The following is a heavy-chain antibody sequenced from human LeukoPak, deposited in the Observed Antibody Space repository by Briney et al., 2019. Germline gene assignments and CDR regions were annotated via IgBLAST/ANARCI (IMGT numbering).Heavy chain of an antibody. CDR1: GFTFGDYA. CDR3: TREWAITMVRGVIGDY. D-gene: IGHD3-10*01. J-gene: IGHJ4*02. Sequence: PGGSLRLSCTASGFTFGDYAMSWVRQAPGKGLEWEGFIRSKAYGGTTEYAASVKGRFTISRDDSKSIAYLQMNSLKTEDTAVYYCTREWAITMVRGVIGDYWGQGTLVTVSS. V-gene: IGHV3-49*04. CDR2: IRSKAYGGTT.